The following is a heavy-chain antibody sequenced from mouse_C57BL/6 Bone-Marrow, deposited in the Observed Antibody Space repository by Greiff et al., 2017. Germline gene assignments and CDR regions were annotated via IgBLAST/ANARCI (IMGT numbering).Heavy chain of an antibody. V-gene: IGHV1-15*01. CDR1: GYTFTDYE. CDR3: TRGPRCAY. Sequence: VQLQQSGAELVRPGASVTLSCKASGYTFTDYEMHWVKQTPVHGLEWIGAIDPETGGTAYNQKFKGKAILTADKSSSTAYMELRSLTSEDSAVYYCTRGPRCAYWGQGTLVTVSA. CDR2: IDPETGGT. J-gene: IGHJ3*01.